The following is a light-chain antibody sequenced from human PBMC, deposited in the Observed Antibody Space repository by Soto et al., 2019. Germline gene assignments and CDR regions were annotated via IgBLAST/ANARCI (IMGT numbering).Light chain of an antibody. Sequence: EIVLTQSPATLSLSPGESATLSCRASQSVSSNLAWYQLKPGQAPRLLIYDASNRATGIPARFSGSGSGTDFTLTISRLEPEDFAVYYCQQYGSSPETFGPGTKVEIK. V-gene: IGKV3-11*01. CDR3: QQYGSSPET. J-gene: IGKJ3*01. CDR1: QSVSSN. CDR2: DAS.